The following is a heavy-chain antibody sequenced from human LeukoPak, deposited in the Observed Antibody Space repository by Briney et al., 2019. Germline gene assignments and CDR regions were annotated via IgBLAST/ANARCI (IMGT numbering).Heavy chain of an antibody. CDR1: GFTFSSFA. Sequence: GGSLRLSCTASGFTFSSFAMSWVRQAPGKGLGWVSGISGSGTNTYYADSVKGRFTISRDNSKTTLYLQMNSLRAEDTAVYYCAKLVLDFDYWGQGTLVTVSS. J-gene: IGHJ4*02. CDR3: AKLVLDFDY. D-gene: IGHD2-8*01. V-gene: IGHV3-23*01. CDR2: ISGSGTNT.